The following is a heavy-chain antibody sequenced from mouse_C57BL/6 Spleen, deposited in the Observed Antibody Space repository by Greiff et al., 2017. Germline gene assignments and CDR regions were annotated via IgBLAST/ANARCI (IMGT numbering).Heavy chain of an antibody. CDR3: ARGDGSSGLFGD. V-gene: IGHV1-63*01. Sequence: VQVVESGAELVRPGTSVKMSCKASGYTFTNYWIGWAKQRPGHGLEWIGDIYPGGGYTNYNEKFKGKATLTADKSSSTAYMQLSSLTSEDSAIYYCARGDGSSGLFGDWGKGTMVTVAA. J-gene: IGHJ3*01. CDR2: IYPGGGYT. CDR1: GYTFTNYW. D-gene: IGHD3-2*02.